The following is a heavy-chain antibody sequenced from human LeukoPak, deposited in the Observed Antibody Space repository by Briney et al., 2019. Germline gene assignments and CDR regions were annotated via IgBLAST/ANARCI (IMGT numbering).Heavy chain of an antibody. V-gene: IGHV3-53*04. J-gene: IGHJ4*02. D-gene: IGHD6-19*01. CDR2: IYSGGNT. CDR1: GFTVSNNF. Sequence: GGSLRLSCAASGFTVSNNFMSWVRQAPGKGLEWVSGIYSGGNTYYADSVRGRFTISRLSSNNTLYLKMNSLTTDDTAVYYCARESSVSGWYIYWGQGTLVTVSS. CDR3: ARESSVSGWYIY.